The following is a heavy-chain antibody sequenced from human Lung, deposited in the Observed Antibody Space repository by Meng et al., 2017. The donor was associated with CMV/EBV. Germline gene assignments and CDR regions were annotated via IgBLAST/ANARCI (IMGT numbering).Heavy chain of an antibody. Sequence: ASVXVSXXASRYTFTGYHLHWVRQAPGQGLEWMGWIDPNSGGTNYARKFQGRVTLTRDTSISTAYLELSRLRSDDTAVYYCAVAMEAAIRFCSGTSCFLDAFDIWGQGTMVTVSS. J-gene: IGHJ3*02. CDR3: AVAMEAAIRFCSGTSCFLDAFDI. V-gene: IGHV1-2*02. CDR1: RYTFTGYH. CDR2: IDPNSGGT. D-gene: IGHD2-2*01.